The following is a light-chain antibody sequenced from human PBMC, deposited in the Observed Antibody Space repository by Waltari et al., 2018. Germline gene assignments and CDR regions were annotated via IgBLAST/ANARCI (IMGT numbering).Light chain of an antibody. CDR2: NAS. V-gene: IGKV1-5*03. Sequence: CRDRQSVSNWVAWYQQKPGKAPKLLIDNASTLESGVPSRFSCRGSGTEFTLTISSLQPDDFATYYCQQYNSYSLLSFGGGTKVEIK. CDR1: QSVSNW. J-gene: IGKJ4*01. CDR3: QQYNSYSLLS.